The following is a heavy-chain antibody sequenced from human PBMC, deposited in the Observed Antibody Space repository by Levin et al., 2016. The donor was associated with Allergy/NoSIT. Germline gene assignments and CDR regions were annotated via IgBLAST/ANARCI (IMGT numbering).Heavy chain of an antibody. CDR1: GGSISSGDYY. Sequence: SETLSLTCTVSGGSISSGDYYWSWIRQPPGKGLEWIGYIYYRGSTYYNPSLKSRVTISVDMSKNQFSLKVRYVTAADTAVYYCARGSVGAIPRFDYWGQGTLVTVSS. V-gene: IGHV4-30-4*01. J-gene: IGHJ4*02. CDR2: IYYRGST. CDR3: ARGSVGAIPRFDY. D-gene: IGHD1-26*01.